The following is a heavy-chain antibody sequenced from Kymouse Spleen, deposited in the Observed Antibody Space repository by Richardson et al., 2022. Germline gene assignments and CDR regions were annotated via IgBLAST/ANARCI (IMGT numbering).Heavy chain of an antibody. CDR1: GGSFSGYY. V-gene: IGHV4-34*01. CDR2: INHSGST. Sequence: QVQLQQWGAGLLKPSETLSLTCAVYGGSFSGYYWSWIRQPPGKGLEWIGEINHSGSTNYNPSLKSRVTISVDTSKNQFSLKLSSVTAADTAVYYCARGYSSGWYVDYGMDVWGQGTTVTVSS. CDR3: ARGYSSGWYVDYGMDV. D-gene: IGHD6-19*01. J-gene: IGHJ6*02.